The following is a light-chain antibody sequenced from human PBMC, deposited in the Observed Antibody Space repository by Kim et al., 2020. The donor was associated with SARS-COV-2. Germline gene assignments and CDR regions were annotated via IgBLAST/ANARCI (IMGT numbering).Light chain of an antibody. CDR2: QGN. CDR1: KLGDKY. V-gene: IGLV3-1*01. J-gene: IGLJ1*01. Sequence: SYELTQPPSVSVSPGQTASITCSAYKLGDKYVSWYQQKPGQSPVVVIYQGNQRPSGIPERFSGSNSGNTATLTISGTQAMDEADYYCQAWDSSTHNYVFGAGTKVTVL. CDR3: QAWDSSTHNYV.